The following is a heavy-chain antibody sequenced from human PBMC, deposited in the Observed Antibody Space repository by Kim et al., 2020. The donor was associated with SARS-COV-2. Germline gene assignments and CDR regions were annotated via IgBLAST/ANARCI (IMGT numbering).Heavy chain of an antibody. CDR2: MNQDGSEN. V-gene: IGHV3-7*01. J-gene: IGHJ4*01. CDR3: ARDRHIVVVTSPRFDY. CDR1: GFTFSNYW. Sequence: GGSLRLSCAASGFTFSNYWMSWVRQAPGKGLEWVANMNQDGSENYYVDSVKGRFTISRDNAKNSLYLQMSSLRAEDTAVYYCARDRHIVVVTSPRFDYWGQEPWSPSPQ. D-gene: IGHD2-21*02.